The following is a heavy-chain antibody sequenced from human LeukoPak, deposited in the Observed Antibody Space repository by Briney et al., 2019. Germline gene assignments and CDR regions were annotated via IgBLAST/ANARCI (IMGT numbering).Heavy chain of an antibody. V-gene: IGHV3-7*01. CDR1: GFSTSNDW. CDR3: ASLDTALLNTAY. D-gene: IGHD5-18*01. CDR2: IKQHGSER. J-gene: IGHJ4*02. Sequence: GGSLRLSCAVFGFSTSNDWRSCFRRAPGEEREWVAMIKQHGSERYYVDSVRGRFTISRDDARNSLYLQMDSLRAEDTAVYYCASLDTALLNTAYWGQGSLVTVSS.